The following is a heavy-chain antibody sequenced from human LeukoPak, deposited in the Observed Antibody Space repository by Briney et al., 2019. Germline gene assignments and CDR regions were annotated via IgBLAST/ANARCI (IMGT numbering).Heavy chain of an antibody. J-gene: IGHJ4*02. CDR2: IWFDGSYI. D-gene: IGHD6-13*01. CDR3: AKVVQYTASTGTGLDY. Sequence: PGRSLRLSCAASGFKFSNYGMHWVRQAPGKGLGWVAIIWFDGSYIYYGDSVRGRFTISRDNSKNTLYLQMNSLRAEDTAIYYCAKVVQYTASTGTGLDYWGQGTLVTVSS. CDR1: GFKFSNYG. V-gene: IGHV3-33*06.